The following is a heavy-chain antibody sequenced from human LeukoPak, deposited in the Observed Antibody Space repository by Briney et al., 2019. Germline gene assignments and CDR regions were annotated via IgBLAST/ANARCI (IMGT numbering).Heavy chain of an antibody. D-gene: IGHD1-14*01. CDR3: ARENRGYYYYYGMDV. J-gene: IGHJ6*02. CDR2: ISSSGSTI. Sequence: SGGSLRLSCAASGFTFSDYYMSWIRQAPGKGLEWVSYISSSGSTIYYADSVKGRFTISRDNAKNSLYLQMNSLRAEDTAVYYCARENRGYYYYYGMDVWGQGTTVTVSS. V-gene: IGHV3-11*01. CDR1: GFTFSDYY.